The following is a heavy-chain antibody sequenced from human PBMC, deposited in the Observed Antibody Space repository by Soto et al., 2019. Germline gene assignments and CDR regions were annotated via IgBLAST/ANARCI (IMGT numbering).Heavy chain of an antibody. D-gene: IGHD2-15*01. CDR3: ARDLGGVEVPGVTRADV. Sequence: QVHLVQSGAEVRKPGASVKVSCKTSGYTFSKFGISWVRQAPGQGLQWMGWITAFNGNTNYEERFQGRVTMTTDTSTSTAYTELRNLRSDDTAVYYCARDLGGVEVPGVTRADVWGQGTTVTVSS. V-gene: IGHV1-18*01. J-gene: IGHJ6*02. CDR1: GYTFSKFG. CDR2: ITAFNGNT.